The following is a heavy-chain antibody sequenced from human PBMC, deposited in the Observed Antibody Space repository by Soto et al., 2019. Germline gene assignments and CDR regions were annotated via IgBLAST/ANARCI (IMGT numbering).Heavy chain of an antibody. CDR3: ARGRGSYSAY. D-gene: IGHD1-26*01. Sequence: QVQLQESGPGLVKPSETLSLTCTVSDASVSSGNYYWSWIRQPPGKGLECIGYISYSGSTNYNPSLKSRVTISIDTSKNQCSLKLSSVTAADTAVYYCARGRGSYSAYWGQGTLVTVSS. J-gene: IGHJ4*02. CDR1: DASVSSGNYY. V-gene: IGHV4-61*01. CDR2: ISYSGST.